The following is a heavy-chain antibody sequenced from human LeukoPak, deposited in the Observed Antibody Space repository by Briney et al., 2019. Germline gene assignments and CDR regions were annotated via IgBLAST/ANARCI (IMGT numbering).Heavy chain of an antibody. V-gene: IGHV3-7*01. CDR2: IKEDGTEK. CDR3: ARWLGAIAWPYYFDY. D-gene: IGHD3-16*02. Sequence: GGSLRLSCAASGFTFSSYWMSWIRQAPGKGLEWVANIKEDGTEKYYVDSVKGRFTISGDNAKISLYLQMNSLRAEDTAVYYCARWLGAIAWPYYFDYWGQGTLVTVSS. J-gene: IGHJ4*02. CDR1: GFTFSSYW.